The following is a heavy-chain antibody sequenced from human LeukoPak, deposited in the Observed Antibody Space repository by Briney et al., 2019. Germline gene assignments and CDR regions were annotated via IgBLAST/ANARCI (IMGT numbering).Heavy chain of an antibody. J-gene: IGHJ4*02. Sequence: PWETLSLTCTVSGGSISSSSYYWGWIRQPPGKGLEWIGSIYYSGSTYYNPSLKSRVTISVDTSKNQFSLKLSSVTAADTAVYYCARGKAPYFDYWGQGTLVTVSS. CDR3: ARGKAPYFDY. CDR2: IYYSGST. CDR1: GGSISSSSYY. V-gene: IGHV4-39*01.